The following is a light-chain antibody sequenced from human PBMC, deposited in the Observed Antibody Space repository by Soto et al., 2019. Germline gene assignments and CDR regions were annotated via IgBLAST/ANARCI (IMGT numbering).Light chain of an antibody. CDR3: ATWDDNVYGPV. Sequence: QSVLTQPPSASGTPGQRVTISCSGSRSTIGSNPVQWYRQLPGTAPQLLIYRSDQRPSGVPDRFSGSKSGTSASLTISGRQSDDEATYLCATWDDNVYGPVCGGGIRLTVL. J-gene: IGLJ3*02. V-gene: IGLV1-44*01. CDR1: RSTIGSNP. CDR2: RSD.